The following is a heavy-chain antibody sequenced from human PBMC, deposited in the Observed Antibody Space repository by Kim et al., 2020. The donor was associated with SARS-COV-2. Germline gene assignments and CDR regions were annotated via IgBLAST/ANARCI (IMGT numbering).Heavy chain of an antibody. V-gene: IGHV3-30*02. J-gene: IGHJ4*02. D-gene: IGHD2-2*01. CDR3: AKARRIVVGAAELPSE. Sequence: SVKGRFTISRDNSKNTLYLQMNSLRADDTAVYYCAKARRIVVGAAELPSEWGQGTLVTVSS.